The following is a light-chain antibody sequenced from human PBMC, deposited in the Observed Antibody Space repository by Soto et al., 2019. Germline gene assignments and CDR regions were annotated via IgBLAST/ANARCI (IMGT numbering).Light chain of an antibody. V-gene: IGLV2-14*02. J-gene: IGLJ1*01. CDR3: SSYVGSSNV. Sequence: QSALTQPASVSGSPGQSITISCSGTTSDVGGYNLVSWYQQHTAKAPKLLIYEGTQRPSGVSSRFSGSKSGNTASLTVSGLQAEDEADYYCSSYVGSSNVFGTGTKLTVL. CDR1: TSDVGGYNL. CDR2: EGT.